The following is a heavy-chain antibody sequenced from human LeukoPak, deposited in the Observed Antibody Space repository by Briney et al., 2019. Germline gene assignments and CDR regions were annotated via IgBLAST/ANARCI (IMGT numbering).Heavy chain of an antibody. Sequence: SETLSLTRTVSGGSISGYYWNWIRQPPGKGLEWIGYIYYSGSTNYNPSLKSRVTISVDTSKNQFSLKLRSVIAADTAVYYCARAGSSSWFGDWFDPWGQGTLVTVSS. D-gene: IGHD6-13*01. CDR2: IYYSGST. J-gene: IGHJ5*02. CDR3: ARAGSSSWFGDWFDP. V-gene: IGHV4-59*01. CDR1: GGSISGYY.